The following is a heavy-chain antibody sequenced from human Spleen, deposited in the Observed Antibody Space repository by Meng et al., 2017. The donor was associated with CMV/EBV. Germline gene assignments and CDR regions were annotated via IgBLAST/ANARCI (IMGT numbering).Heavy chain of an antibody. V-gene: IGHV4-34*01. CDR2: INHSGST. CDR3: ARVVVPAVNWFDP. J-gene: IGHJ5*02. D-gene: IGHD2-2*01. Sequence: SETLSLTCAVYGGSFSGYYWSWIRQPPGKGLEWIGEINHSGSTNYNPSLKSRVTISVDTSKNQFSLKLSSVTAADTAVYYCARVVVPAVNWFDPWGQGTLVTVS. CDR1: GGSFSGYY.